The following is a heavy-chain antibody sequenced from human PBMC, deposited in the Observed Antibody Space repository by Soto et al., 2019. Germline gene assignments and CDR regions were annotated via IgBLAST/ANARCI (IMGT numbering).Heavy chain of an antibody. J-gene: IGHJ6*02. Sequence: QVQLQESGPGLVKPSQTLSLTCTVSGGSIRSGGYYWSWIRQHPGKGLEWIGFIYYSGSTYYNPSLKSRVTISVDTSKNQFSLKLSSVAAADTAVYYCAREGAAPYYYYGMDGWGQGTTVTVSS. CDR3: AREGAAPYYYYGMDG. V-gene: IGHV4-31*03. CDR1: GGSIRSGGYY. CDR2: IYYSGST. D-gene: IGHD6-6*01.